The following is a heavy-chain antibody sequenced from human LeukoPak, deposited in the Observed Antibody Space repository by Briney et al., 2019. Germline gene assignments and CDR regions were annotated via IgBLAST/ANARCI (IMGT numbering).Heavy chain of an antibody. J-gene: IGHJ4*02. D-gene: IGHD1-14*01. CDR2: IKQDGSEK. CDR3: LTPAGWVNY. V-gene: IGHV3-7*02. Sequence: GGSLRLSCAASGFTFSMYWMSWVRQAPGKGLEWVADIKQDGSEKYYVDSVKGRFTISRDNATNSLYLQMNSLRAEDTAVYYCLTPAGWVNYWGQGTLVTVSS. CDR1: GFTFSMYW.